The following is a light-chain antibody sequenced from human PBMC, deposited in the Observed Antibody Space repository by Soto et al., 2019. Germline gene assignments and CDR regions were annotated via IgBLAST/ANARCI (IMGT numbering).Light chain of an antibody. V-gene: IGKV1D-16*01. CDR1: QGISSW. J-gene: IGKJ4*01. Sequence: DIHMTQSPSSVSASVGYRVTITCRASQGISSWLAWYQQKPGKAPKLLIYAASSLQSGVPSRFRGSGSGTESTLTISSLQPDDFETYYCQQYNSYPLTFGGGTKVDIK. CDR3: QQYNSYPLT. CDR2: AAS.